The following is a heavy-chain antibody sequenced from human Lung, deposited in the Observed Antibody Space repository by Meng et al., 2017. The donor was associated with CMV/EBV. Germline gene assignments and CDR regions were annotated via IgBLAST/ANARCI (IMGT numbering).Heavy chain of an antibody. D-gene: IGHD5-24*01. CDR2: IYYTGST. CDR1: GGSIGSGGYY. V-gene: IGHV4-31*03. Sequence: VRLQESGPGLLKPYQTLSLTCTVSGGSIGSGGYYWSWIRQHPGKGLEWIGYIYYTGSTFYNPSLKSRVTISVDTSKNQFSLKLIPATAADTAVYYCAREAGRDGYATPKFDYWGQGTLVTVSS. CDR3: AREAGRDGYATPKFDY. J-gene: IGHJ4*02.